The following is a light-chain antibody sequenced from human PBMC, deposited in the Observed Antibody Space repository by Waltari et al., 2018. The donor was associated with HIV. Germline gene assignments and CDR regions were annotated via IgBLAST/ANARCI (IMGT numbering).Light chain of an antibody. CDR1: SSDVGGYNY. CDR2: EVR. V-gene: IGLV2-14*01. Sequence: QSALTQPASVSGSPGQSITISCTGTSSDVGGYNYVSWYPHHPGKAPKLLIYEVRNRPTGVSNRVSGSKSDNTASLTISGVQAEGEADYYCRSYTSDDTCGFGSGTEVTVL. CDR3: RSYTSDDTCG. J-gene: IGLJ1*01.